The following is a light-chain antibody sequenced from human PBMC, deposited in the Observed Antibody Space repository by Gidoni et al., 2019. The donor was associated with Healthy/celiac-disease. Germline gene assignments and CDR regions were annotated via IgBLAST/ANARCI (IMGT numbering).Light chain of an antibody. J-gene: IGKJ2*01. Sequence: EIVLTQSPATLSLSPGERATLSCRASQSVRSYLAWYQQKPGQAPRLLIYDTSNRATGIPARFSGSGSGTDFTLTISSLEPEDFAVYYCQQRSNWPMYTFXQXTKLELK. CDR2: DTS. CDR3: QQRSNWPMYT. CDR1: QSVRSY. V-gene: IGKV3-11*01.